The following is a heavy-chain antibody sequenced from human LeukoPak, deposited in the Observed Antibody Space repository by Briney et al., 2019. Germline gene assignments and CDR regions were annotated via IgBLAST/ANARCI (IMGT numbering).Heavy chain of an antibody. J-gene: IGHJ4*02. CDR2: IYYSGST. CDR3: ARTNVEMATTFDY. CDR1: GGSISSSSYY. D-gene: IGHD5-24*01. Sequence: SETLSLTCTVSGGSISSSSYYWGWIRQPPGKGLEWIGSIYYSGSTYYNPSLKSRVTISVDTSKNQFSLKLSSVTAADTAVYYCARTNVEMATTFDYWDQGTLVTVSS. V-gene: IGHV4-39*07.